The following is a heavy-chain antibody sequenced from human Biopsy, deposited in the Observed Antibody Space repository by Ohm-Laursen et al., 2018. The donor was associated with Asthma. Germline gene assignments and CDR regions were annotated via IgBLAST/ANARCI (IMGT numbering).Heavy chain of an antibody. V-gene: IGHV3-11*01. Sequence: SLRLSCAASGFTFGDYWMSWVRQVPGKGLEWVAYISSRGSNLYYADSVKGRFTISRDNPKKSVYLQLDSLRVEDTAVYYCARGYSTSWYFGYWGQGTVVTVSS. CDR3: ARGYSTSWYFGY. CDR1: GFTFGDYW. D-gene: IGHD6-13*01. J-gene: IGHJ4*02. CDR2: ISSRGSNL.